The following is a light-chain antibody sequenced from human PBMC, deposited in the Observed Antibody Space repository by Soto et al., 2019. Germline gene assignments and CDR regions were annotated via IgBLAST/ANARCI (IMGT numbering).Light chain of an antibody. CDR2: EVA. V-gene: IGLV2-8*01. J-gene: IGLJ1*01. Sequence: QSALTQPPSASGSPGQSVTISCTGTSSDLGASDSVSWYQQHPGKAPKLMIYEVAKRPSGVPDRFSGSKSGNTASLTVSGLQADDEADYYCSSYAGGNKLVFGTGTKLTVL. CDR1: SSDLGASDS. CDR3: SSYAGGNKLV.